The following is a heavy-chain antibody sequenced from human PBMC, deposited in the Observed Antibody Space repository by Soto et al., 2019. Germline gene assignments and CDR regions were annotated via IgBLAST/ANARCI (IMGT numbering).Heavy chain of an antibody. CDR3: ARYSDYSNYYYYYYYSMDV. J-gene: IGHJ6*02. CDR2: ISAYNGNT. D-gene: IGHD4-4*01. Sequence: QVQLVQSGAEVKKPGASVKVSCKASGYTFTSYGISWVRQAPGQGLEWMGWISAYNGNTNYAQKLQGRVIMTTDTSTSTAYMELRSLRSDDTAVYYCARYSDYSNYYYYYYYSMDVWGQGTTVTVSS. CDR1: GYTFTSYG. V-gene: IGHV1-18*04.